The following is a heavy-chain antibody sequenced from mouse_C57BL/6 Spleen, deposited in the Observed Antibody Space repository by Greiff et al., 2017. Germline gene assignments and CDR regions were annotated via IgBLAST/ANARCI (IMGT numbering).Heavy chain of an antibody. CDR3: TTIYGGPLYFDY. J-gene: IGHJ2*01. V-gene: IGHV1-15*01. CDR1: GYTFTDYE. D-gene: IGHD1-1*02. Sequence: QVQLKESGAELVRPGASVTLSCKASGYTFTDYEMHWVKQTPVHGLEWIGAIDPETGGTAYNQKFKGKAILTADKSSSTAYMELRSLTSEDSAVYYCTTIYGGPLYFDYWGQGTPFTVSS. CDR2: IDPETGGT.